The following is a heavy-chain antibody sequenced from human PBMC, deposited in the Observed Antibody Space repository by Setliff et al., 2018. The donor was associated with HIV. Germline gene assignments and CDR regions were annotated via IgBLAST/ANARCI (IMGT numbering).Heavy chain of an antibody. CDR1: GYTFTSYY. CDR3: ARSFYCSSTSCIYYYYGMDV. D-gene: IGHD2-2*01. CDR2: INPSGGST. V-gene: IGHV1-46*01. Sequence: ASVKVSCKASGYTFTSYYMHWVRQAPGQGLEWMGIINPSGGSTSYAQKFQGRVTLTRDTSTSTVYMELSSLRSEDTAVYYCARSFYCSSTSCIYYYYGMDVWGQGTTVTVSS. J-gene: IGHJ6*02.